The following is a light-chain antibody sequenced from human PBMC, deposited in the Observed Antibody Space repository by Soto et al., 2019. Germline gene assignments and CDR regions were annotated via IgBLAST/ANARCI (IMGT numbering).Light chain of an antibody. CDR2: EVS. J-gene: IGLJ3*02. Sequence: QSALTQPASVSGSPGQSITISCSGDNSDLGGFKFVSWYQHHPGKAPKLIIYEVSNRPSGVSTRFSGSKSGNTPSLTISGLQAEDEADYYCSTYTSTNTWVFGGGTKVTVL. V-gene: IGLV2-14*01. CDR1: NSDLGGFKF. CDR3: STYTSTNTWV.